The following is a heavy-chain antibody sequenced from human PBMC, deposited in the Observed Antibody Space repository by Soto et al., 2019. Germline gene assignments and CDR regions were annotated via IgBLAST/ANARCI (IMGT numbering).Heavy chain of an antibody. CDR1: GGPISTGGHF. D-gene: IGHD1-26*01. J-gene: IGHJ4*02. CDR3: ARVVSGSDFDC. V-gene: IGHV4-31*03. Sequence: QVQLEESGPGLVKASQTLSLTCTVSGGPISTGGHFWSWIRQHPKKGMEWIGYIYYSGTTHYNASLKSRATVPVDTTKNQFSPKLTSVTAADPAVYYCARVVSGSDFDCWGQGTLVTVSS. CDR2: IYYSGTT.